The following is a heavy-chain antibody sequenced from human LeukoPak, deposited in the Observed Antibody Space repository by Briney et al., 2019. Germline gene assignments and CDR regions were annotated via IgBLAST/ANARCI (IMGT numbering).Heavy chain of an antibody. J-gene: IGHJ4*02. CDR1: GDSVGSGSYY. D-gene: IGHD4-23*01. CDR3: ARNPLYGGNAFDY. Sequence: SQTLSPTCPLAGDSVGSGSYYWGWLRQPPGKGREWIWYDYYSGRTNYGPPLKSLVTTSVDTSKNQFSLKLSSVTAADTVVYYWARNPLYGGNAFDYWGRGTLVSVS. CDR2: DYYSGRT. V-gene: IGHV4-61*01.